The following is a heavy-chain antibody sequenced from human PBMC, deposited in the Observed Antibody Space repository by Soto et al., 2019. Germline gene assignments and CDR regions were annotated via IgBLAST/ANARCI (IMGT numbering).Heavy chain of an antibody. D-gene: IGHD2-15*01. CDR2: IMPIFRAP. CDR3: ASWLKGPDIGNYYYGMDV. Sequence: QVQLVQSGAEVKKPGSSVKVSCKASGGAFGDYAFSWVRQAPGQGLEWLGGIMPIFRAPDYAQKFQGRVTITADEFTRTAYMEMNSRRSEDTAVYYCASWLKGPDIGNYYYGMDVWGQGTTVTVS. CDR1: GGAFGDYA. J-gene: IGHJ6*02. V-gene: IGHV1-69*12.